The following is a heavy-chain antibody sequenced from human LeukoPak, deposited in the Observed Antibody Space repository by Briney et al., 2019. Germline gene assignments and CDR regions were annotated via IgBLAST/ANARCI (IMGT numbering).Heavy chain of an antibody. CDR1: GISLSNYW. V-gene: IGHV3-7*01. J-gene: IGHJ4*02. Sequence: GGSLRLSCEASGISLSNYWLTWVRQAPGKGLEWVANIKGDESAKHQADSVKGRFTISRDNAQNSVYLQMSSLRGEDTAVYYCARDVGGSLDYWGQGTLVTVSS. D-gene: IGHD1-26*01. CDR2: IKGDESAK. CDR3: ARDVGGSLDY.